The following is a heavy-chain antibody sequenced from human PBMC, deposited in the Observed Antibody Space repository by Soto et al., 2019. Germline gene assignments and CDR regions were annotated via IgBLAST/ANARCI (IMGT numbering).Heavy chain of an antibody. CDR2: IYYSGST. J-gene: IGHJ6*02. CDR3: ARGDCLSMVRGVTPWIYYYYGMDV. D-gene: IGHD3-10*01. CDR1: GGSISSSSYY. V-gene: IGHV4-39*01. Sequence: SETLSLTCTVSGGSISSSSYYWGWIRQPPGKGLEWIGSIYYSGSTYYNPSLKSRVTISVDTSKNQFSLKLSPVTAADTAVYYCARGDCLSMVRGVTPWIYYYYGMDVWGQGTTVTVSS.